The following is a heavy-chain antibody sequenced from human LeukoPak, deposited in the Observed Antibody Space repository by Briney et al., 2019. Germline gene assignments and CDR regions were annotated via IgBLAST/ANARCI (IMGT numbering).Heavy chain of an antibody. CDR1: GGSISSYY. CDR2: IYYSGST. D-gene: IGHD6-13*01. CDR3: AREGGIAAAANDAFDI. J-gene: IGHJ3*02. Sequence: PSETLSLTCTVSGGSISSYYWSWIRQPLGKGLEWIGYIYYSGSTNYNPSLKSRVTISVDTSKNQFSLKLSSVTAADTAVYYCAREGGIAAAANDAFDIWGQGTMVTVSS. V-gene: IGHV4-59*01.